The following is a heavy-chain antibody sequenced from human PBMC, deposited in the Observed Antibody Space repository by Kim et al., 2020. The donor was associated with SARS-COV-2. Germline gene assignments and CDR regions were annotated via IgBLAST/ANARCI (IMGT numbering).Heavy chain of an antibody. CDR1: GAFISGSY. D-gene: IGHD6-19*01. CDR2: ISPSGSP. V-gene: IGHV4-4*07. J-gene: IGHJ4*02. Sequence: SETLSLTCTVSGAFISGSYWSWIRQPAGEGLDWIGRISPSGSPNYNPSLKSRVTMSADMSKNQFSLKVNSVTAAATAVYYCARGGLSSAPYDFWGQGTLV. CDR3: ARGGLSSAPYDF.